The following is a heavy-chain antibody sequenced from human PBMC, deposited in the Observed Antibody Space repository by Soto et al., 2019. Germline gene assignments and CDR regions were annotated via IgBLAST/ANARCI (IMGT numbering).Heavy chain of an antibody. CDR2: IIPIFGTA. CDR3: ARESEDLTSNFDY. J-gene: IGHJ4*02. V-gene: IGHV1-69*13. CDR1: GGTFSSYA. Sequence: GASVKVSCKASGGTFSSYAISWVRQAPGQGLEWMGGIIPIFGTANYAQKFQGRVTITADESTSTAYMELSSLSAEDTAVYYCARESEDLTSNFDYWGQGTLVTVSS.